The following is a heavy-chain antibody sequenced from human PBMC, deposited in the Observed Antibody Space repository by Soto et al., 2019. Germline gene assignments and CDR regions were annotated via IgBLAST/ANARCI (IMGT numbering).Heavy chain of an antibody. CDR1: GFTFSSYD. J-gene: IGHJ4*02. Sequence: EVELVESGGGLVQPGGSLRLSCAASGFTFSSYDMHWVRQATGKGLEWVSAIDIGGNTFYPGSVQGRFTISRENSKNTLYLQMDSLRAEDTAVYYCAKVLGLPWFGESGAFDYWGQGTLVTVSS. CDR3: AKVLGLPWFGESGAFDY. CDR2: IDIGGNT. D-gene: IGHD3-10*01. V-gene: IGHV3-13*01.